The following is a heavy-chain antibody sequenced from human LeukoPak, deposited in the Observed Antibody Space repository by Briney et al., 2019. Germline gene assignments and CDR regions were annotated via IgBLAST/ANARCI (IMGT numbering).Heavy chain of an antibody. D-gene: IGHD3-10*01. CDR2: ISYDGSNK. J-gene: IGHJ6*03. Sequence: SGGSLRLSCAASGFTFSSYAMHWVRQAPGKGLEWVAVISYDGSNKYYADSMKGRFTISRDNSKNTLYLQMNSLRAEDTAVYYCARVAEGSGSYWDYYYYYMDVWGKGTTVTISS. CDR1: GFTFSSYA. CDR3: ARVAEGSGSYWDYYYYYMDV. V-gene: IGHV3-30*04.